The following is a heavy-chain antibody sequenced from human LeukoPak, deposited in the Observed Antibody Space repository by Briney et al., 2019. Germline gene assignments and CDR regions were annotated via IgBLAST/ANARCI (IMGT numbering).Heavy chain of an antibody. CDR2: ISGSGGSK. J-gene: IGHJ3*02. CDR1: GFTFSSYA. V-gene: IGHV3-23*01. D-gene: IGHD3-10*01. Sequence: GGSLRLSCVASGFTFSSYAMSWVRQAPGKGLEWVSTISGSGGSKYYADSVKGRFTISRENSKNTQYLQMNSLRAEDTAVYYCAKALQGSGSYYNPGAFDIWGQGTMVTVSS. CDR3: AKALQGSGSYYNPGAFDI.